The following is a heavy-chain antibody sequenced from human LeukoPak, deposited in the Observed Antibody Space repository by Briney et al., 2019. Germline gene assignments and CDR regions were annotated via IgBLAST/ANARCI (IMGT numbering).Heavy chain of an antibody. CDR1: GFTFSSYW. CDR3: RTYYDGRGYWPDY. D-gene: IGHD3-22*01. Sequence: GGSLRLSCEASGFTFSSYWMTWVRQAPGKGLEWVANIKQDGSEKYYVDSVKGRFTISRDNAKNSLYLQMNSLRAEDTAVYYSRTYYDGRGYWPDYWGQGTLVTVSS. V-gene: IGHV3-7*01. J-gene: IGHJ4*02. CDR2: IKQDGSEK.